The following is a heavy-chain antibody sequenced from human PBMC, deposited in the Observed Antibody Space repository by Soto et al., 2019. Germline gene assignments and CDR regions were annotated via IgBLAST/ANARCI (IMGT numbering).Heavy chain of an antibody. CDR2: IIPIFGTA. Sequence: SVKVSCKASGGTFSSYAISWVRQAPGQGLEWMGGIIPIFGTANYAQKFQGRVTITADESTSTANMELSSLRSEDTAVYYCARSISSSSSLFDYWGQGTLVTVSS. J-gene: IGHJ4*02. D-gene: IGHD6-6*01. V-gene: IGHV1-69*13. CDR1: GGTFSSYA. CDR3: ARSISSSSSLFDY.